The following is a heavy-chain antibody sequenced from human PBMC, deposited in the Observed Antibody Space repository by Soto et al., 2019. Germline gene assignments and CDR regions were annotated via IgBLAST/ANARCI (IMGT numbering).Heavy chain of an antibody. J-gene: IGHJ4*02. CDR2: ISGSGGST. CDR3: AKIDTNDCWSGYYVYFDY. Sequence: GGSLRLSCAASGFTFSSYAMSWVRQAPGKGLEWVSAISGSGGSTYYADSVKGRFTISRDNSKNTLYLQMNSLRAEDTAVYYCAKIDTNDCWSGYYVYFDYWGQGTLVTVSS. D-gene: IGHD3-3*01. CDR1: GFTFSSYA. V-gene: IGHV3-23*01.